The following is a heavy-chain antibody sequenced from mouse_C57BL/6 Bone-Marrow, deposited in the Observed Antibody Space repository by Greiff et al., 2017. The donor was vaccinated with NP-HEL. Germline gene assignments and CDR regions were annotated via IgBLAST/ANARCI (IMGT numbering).Heavy chain of an antibody. J-gene: IGHJ4*01. CDR3: ARRGALLWSSMDY. CDR1: GYTFTSYW. V-gene: IGHV1-52*01. D-gene: IGHD2-1*01. Sequence: QVQLQQPGAELVRPGSSVKLSCKASGYTFTSYWMHWVKQRPIQGLEWIGNIDPSDSETHYNQKFKDKATLTVDKSSSTAYMQLSSLTSEDSAVYYCARRGALLWSSMDYWGQGTSVTVSS. CDR2: IDPSDSET.